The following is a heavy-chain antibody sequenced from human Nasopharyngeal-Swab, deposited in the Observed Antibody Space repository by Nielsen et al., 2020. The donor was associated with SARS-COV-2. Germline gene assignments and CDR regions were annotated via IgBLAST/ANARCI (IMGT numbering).Heavy chain of an antibody. CDR2: IYYSGST. Sequence: TRSPTRIVSGGSISSGGYYWSWILEHPGKGLEWIGYIYYSGSTYYNPSLKSRVTISVDTSKNQFSLKLSSVTAADTAVYYCARERTFTTVVTHAFDIWGQGTMVTVSS. V-gene: IGHV4-31*03. CDR3: ARERTFTTVVTHAFDI. D-gene: IGHD4-23*01. CDR1: GGSISSGGYY. J-gene: IGHJ3*02.